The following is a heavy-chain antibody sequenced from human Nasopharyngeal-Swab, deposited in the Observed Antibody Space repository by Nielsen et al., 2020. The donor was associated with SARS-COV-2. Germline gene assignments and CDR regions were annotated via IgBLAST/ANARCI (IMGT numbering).Heavy chain of an antibody. CDR1: GGSFNGYY. V-gene: IGHV4-34*01. J-gene: IGHJ6*02. CDR3: ARGSTMNGYYGMDV. D-gene: IGHD3-22*01. Sequence: SETLSLTCAVYGGSFNGYYWSWSRQSPGKGLECIGEINHSGSTNYNPSLKSRVSISVDTSKTQFSLKLSSVTAADTAVYYCARGSTMNGYYGMDVWGQGTTVTVSS. CDR2: INHSGST.